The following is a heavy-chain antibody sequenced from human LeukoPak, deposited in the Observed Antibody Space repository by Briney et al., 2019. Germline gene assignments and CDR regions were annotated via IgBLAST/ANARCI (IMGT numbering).Heavy chain of an antibody. CDR2: INPSGGST. Sequence: ASVKVSCKASGGTFSSYAISWVRQAPGQGLEWMGIINPSGGSTSYAQKFQGRVTMTRDMSTSTVYMELSSLRSEDTAVYYCARHAIAASNRGCDYWGQGTLVTVSS. J-gene: IGHJ4*02. D-gene: IGHD6-13*01. V-gene: IGHV1-46*01. CDR3: ARHAIAASNRGCDY. CDR1: GGTFSSYA.